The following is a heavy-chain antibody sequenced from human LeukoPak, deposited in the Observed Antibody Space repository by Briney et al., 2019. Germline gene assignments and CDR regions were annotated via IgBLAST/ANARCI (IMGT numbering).Heavy chain of an antibody. CDR1: GYNFNNYG. D-gene: IGHD5-18*01. CDR2: SSAYNCNI. V-gene: IGHV1-18*01. Sequence: ASVKVSCKASGYNFNNYGINWVRQAPGQGLEGMGWSSAYNCNIKYAQKFQGRVTMTTETSTSTAYMELRSLRSDDPAIYYCAKNHGHSSEFSGFDPWGQGTLVTVSS. J-gene: IGHJ5*02. CDR3: AKNHGHSSEFSGFDP.